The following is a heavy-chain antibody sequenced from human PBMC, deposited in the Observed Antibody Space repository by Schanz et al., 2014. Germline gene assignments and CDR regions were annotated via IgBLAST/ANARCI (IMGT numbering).Heavy chain of an antibody. J-gene: IGHJ4*02. V-gene: IGHV1-18*01. Sequence: QVQLVQSGGEVKTPGASVKVSCKASGYTFTRSGISWVRQAPGQGLEWMGWIGGSDGNTNFAQKFQGRVTMTTDTSTSTVYMELRSLTSDDSAVYYGARDRDQWDGNYLDYWGQGTLVTVSS. CDR2: IGGSDGNT. D-gene: IGHD1-26*01. CDR3: ARDRDQWDGNYLDY. CDR1: GYTFTRSG.